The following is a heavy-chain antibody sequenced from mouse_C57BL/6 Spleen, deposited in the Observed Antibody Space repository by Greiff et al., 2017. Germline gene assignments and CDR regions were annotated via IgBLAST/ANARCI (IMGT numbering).Heavy chain of an antibody. CDR3: ARDRGYGRYFDV. J-gene: IGHJ1*03. D-gene: IGHD2-2*01. CDR2: INYDGSST. V-gene: IGHV5-16*01. CDR1: GFTFSDYY. Sequence: DVKLVESEGGLVQPGSSMKLSCTASGFTFSDYYMAWVRQVPEKGLEWVANINYDGSSTYYLDSLKSRFIISRDNAKNILYLQMSSLKSEDTATYYCARDRGYGRYFDVWGTGTTVTVSS.